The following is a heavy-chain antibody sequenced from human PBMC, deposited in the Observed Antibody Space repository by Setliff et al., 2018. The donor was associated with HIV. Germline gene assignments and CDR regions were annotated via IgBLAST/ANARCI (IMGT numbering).Heavy chain of an antibody. CDR1: GGSISSYY. D-gene: IGHD2-21*02. J-gene: IGHJ4*02. CDR3: ARGGAFCGRDSCYYLDY. CDR2: IYTSGIT. V-gene: IGHV4-4*08. Sequence: PSETLSLTCTVSGGSISSYYWSWIRLPPGKGLEWIGYIYTSGITNYNPSLKSRVIILVDTSKNQFSLKLTSVNAADTAVYFCARGGAFCGRDSCYYLDYWGQGNPVTVSS.